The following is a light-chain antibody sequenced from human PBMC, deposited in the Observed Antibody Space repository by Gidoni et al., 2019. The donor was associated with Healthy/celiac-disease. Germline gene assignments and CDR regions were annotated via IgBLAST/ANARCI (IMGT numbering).Light chain of an antibody. CDR1: SSDVGSYNL. CDR2: EGS. V-gene: IGLV2-23*01. CDR3: CSDAGSSTSLYV. Sequence: QSALTQPAPVSGSPGQSITISCTGTSSDVGSYNLVSWYQHHPGKAPKLMIYEGSKRPSGVSNRFSGSKSGNTASLTISGLQAEDEADYYCCSDAGSSTSLYVFGTGTKVTVL. J-gene: IGLJ1*01.